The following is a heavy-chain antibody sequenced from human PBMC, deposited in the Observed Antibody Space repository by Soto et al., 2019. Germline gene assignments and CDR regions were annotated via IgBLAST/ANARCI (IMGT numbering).Heavy chain of an antibody. D-gene: IGHD3-9*01. CDR2: IIPIFGTA. Sequence: SVKVSCKASGGTFSSYAISWVRQAPGQGLEWMGGIIPIFGTANYAQKFQGRVTITADESTSTAYMELSRLRSEDTAVYYCSRDGGYDILTGSPTPYYYYYGMDVWG. J-gene: IGHJ6*02. CDR1: GGTFSSYA. CDR3: SRDGGYDILTGSPTPYYYYYGMDV. V-gene: IGHV1-69*13.